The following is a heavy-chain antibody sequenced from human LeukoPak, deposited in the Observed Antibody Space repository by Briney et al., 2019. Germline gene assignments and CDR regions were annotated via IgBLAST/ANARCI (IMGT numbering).Heavy chain of an antibody. Sequence: SETLSLTCGVSGGSINTNTFFWGWIRQPPGKGLEWIGRIYYSGSTYYNPSLQSRVTISIDTSKNQFSLKLSSVTAADTAVYYCARLTSNGATYFEYWGQGTLVTVSS. V-gene: IGHV4-39*01. CDR3: ARLTSNGATYFEY. CDR2: IYYSGST. J-gene: IGHJ4*02. D-gene: IGHD2-2*01. CDR1: GGSINTNTFF.